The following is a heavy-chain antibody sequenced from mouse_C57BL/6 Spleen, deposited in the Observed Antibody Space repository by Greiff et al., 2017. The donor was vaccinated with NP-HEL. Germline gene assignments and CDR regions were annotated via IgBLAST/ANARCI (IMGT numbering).Heavy chain of an antibody. D-gene: IGHD2-4*01. CDR2: ISSGSSTI. J-gene: IGHJ2*01. CDR1: GFTFSDYG. V-gene: IGHV5-17*01. CDR3: ARDYDYDVGYFDY. Sequence: EVKVVESGGGLVKPGGSLKLSCAASGFTFSDYGMHWVRQAPEKGLEWVAYISSGSSTIYYADTVKGRFTISRDNAKNTLFLQMTSLRSEDTAMYYCARDYDYDVGYFDYWGQGTTLTVSS.